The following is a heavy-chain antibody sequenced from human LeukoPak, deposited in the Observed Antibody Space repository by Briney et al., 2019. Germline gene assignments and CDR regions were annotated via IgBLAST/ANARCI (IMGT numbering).Heavy chain of an antibody. CDR1: GGSISSGSYY. V-gene: IGHV4-61*02. CDR2: IYTSGST. CDR3: ARLREPYYAIDY. J-gene: IGHJ4*02. D-gene: IGHD1-26*01. Sequence: SETLSLTCTVSGGSISSGSYYWSWIRQPAGKGLEWIGRIYTSGSTNYNPSLKSRVTISVDTSKNQFSLKLSSVTAADTAVYYCARLREPYYAIDYWGQGTLVTVSS.